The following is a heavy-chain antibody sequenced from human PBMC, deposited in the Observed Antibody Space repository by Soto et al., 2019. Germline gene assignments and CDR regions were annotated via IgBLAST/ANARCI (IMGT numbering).Heavy chain of an antibody. CDR1: GGTFSSYA. CDR3: AREGIEYSSSSLEFDY. CDR2: IIPIFGTA. V-gene: IGHV1-69*01. D-gene: IGHD6-6*01. Sequence: VKVSCKASGGTFSSYAISWVRQAPGQGLEWMGGIIPIFGTANYAQKFQGRVTITADESTSTAYMELSSLRSEDTAVYYCAREGIEYSSSSLEFDYWGQGTLVTVSS. J-gene: IGHJ4*02.